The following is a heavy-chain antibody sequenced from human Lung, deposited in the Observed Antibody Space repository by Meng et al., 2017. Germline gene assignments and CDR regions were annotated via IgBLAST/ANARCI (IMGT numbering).Heavy chain of an antibody. D-gene: IGHD6-19*01. J-gene: IGHJ4*02. V-gene: IGHV6-1*01. CDR3: ARSQQWLDS. CDR2: TYYRSKWYN. CDR1: GDSVSSNSAA. Sequence: QVHLPQSGPGLVKPSQTLPRTCAISGDSVSSNSAAWNWSRQSPSRGLEWLGRTYYRSKWYNGYAVSVRSRITINPDTSKNQFSLQLNSVTPEDTAVYYCARSQQWLDSWGQGTLVTVSS.